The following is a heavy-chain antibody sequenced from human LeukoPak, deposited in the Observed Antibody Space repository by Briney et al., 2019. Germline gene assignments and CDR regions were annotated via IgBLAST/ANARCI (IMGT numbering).Heavy chain of an antibody. CDR3: ARHRIQPPVLMDV. J-gene: IGHJ6*02. D-gene: IGHD5-18*01. Sequence: SETLSLTCTVSGGSTASSSHYWGWIHQSPGKGLEWIAIMYYTGSTYYNPPLKSRVSISVDTSRNQFSLKLTSVTAADTAVYYCARHRIQPPVLMDVWGQGTTVTVSS. CDR2: MYYTGST. V-gene: IGHV4-39*01. CDR1: GGSTASSSHY.